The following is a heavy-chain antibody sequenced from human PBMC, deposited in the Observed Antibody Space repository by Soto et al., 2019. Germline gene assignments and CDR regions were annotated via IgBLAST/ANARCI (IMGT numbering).Heavy chain of an antibody. CDR2: IIPIFGTA. V-gene: IGHV1-69*13. D-gene: IGHD5-12*01. J-gene: IGHJ6*02. Sequence: ASVKVSCKASGGTFSSYAISWVRQAPGQGLEWMGGIIPIFGTANYAQKFQGRVTITADESTSTAYMELSSLRSEDTAVYYCARAGASGYDFPDYYYGMDVWGQGTTVTVSS. CDR3: ARAGASGYDFPDYYYGMDV. CDR1: GGTFSSYA.